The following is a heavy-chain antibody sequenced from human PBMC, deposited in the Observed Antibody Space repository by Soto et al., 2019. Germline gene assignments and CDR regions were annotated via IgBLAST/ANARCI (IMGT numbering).Heavy chain of an antibody. V-gene: IGHV1-69*02. J-gene: IGHJ6*03. CDR2: IIPILGIA. Sequence: SVKVSCKASGGTFSSYTISWVRQAPGQGLEWIRRIIPILGIANYAQKFQGRVTITADKSTSTAYMELSSLRSEDTAVYYCARSVHDDFWSGRQGRYYYYMDVWGKGTTVTVSS. CDR3: ARSVHDDFWSGRQGRYYYYMDV. CDR1: GGTFSSYT. D-gene: IGHD3-3*01.